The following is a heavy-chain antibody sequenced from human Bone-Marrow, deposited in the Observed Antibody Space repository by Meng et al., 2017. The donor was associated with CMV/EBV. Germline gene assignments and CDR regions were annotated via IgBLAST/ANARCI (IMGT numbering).Heavy chain of an antibody. Sequence: GGSLRLSCAASGFTLSNNFMTWVSQAPGKGLEWVSIISSAGNTYYADSVKVRFTSTRDNSKNTLYLQVNSLRAEDTAVYYCAKEPIVGATFYWGQGTLVTVSS. CDR2: ISSAGNT. J-gene: IGHJ4*02. CDR3: AKEPIVGATFY. D-gene: IGHD1-26*01. V-gene: IGHV3-53*01. CDR1: GFTLSNNF.